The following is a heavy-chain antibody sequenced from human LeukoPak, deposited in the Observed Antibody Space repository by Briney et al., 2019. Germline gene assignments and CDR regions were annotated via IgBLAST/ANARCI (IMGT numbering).Heavy chain of an antibody. J-gene: IGHJ4*02. CDR3: ARDAYSSVES. D-gene: IGHD6-19*01. CDR2: INSDGTSS. Sequence: PGGSLRLSCAASGFTFSSYWMHWARQTPGKGLVWVSRINSDGTSSTYADSVKGRFTISRDNAKNTLYLQMNSLRAEDTAVYYCARDAYSSVESWGQGTLVTVSS. V-gene: IGHV3-74*01. CDR1: GFTFSSYW.